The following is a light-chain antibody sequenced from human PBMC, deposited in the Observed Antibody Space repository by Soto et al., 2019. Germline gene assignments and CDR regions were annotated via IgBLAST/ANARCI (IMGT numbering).Light chain of an antibody. CDR2: DAS. V-gene: IGKV1-5*01. CDR1: QSISSW. Sequence: IEMTQSPSTLSASVRDTVTITCRASQSISSWLAWYQQKPGKAPKLLIYDASSLESGVPSRFSGSGAGTEFTLTISSLQPEDFATYYCQQYRTFSQGTKVDI. CDR3: QQYRT. J-gene: IGKJ1*01.